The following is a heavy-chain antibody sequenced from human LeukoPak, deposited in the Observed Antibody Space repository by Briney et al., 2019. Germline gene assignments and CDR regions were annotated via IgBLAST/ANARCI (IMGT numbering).Heavy chain of an antibody. Sequence: PSETLTLTCAVYGGTFSGYFWSWIRQPPGKGLEWIGEINHSGSTNYNPSLKSRVTISVDTSKNQFSLKLSSVTAADTAVYYCARGRCGYALYYYYYMDFWGQGTTVTVSS. J-gene: IGHJ6*03. D-gene: IGHD5-12*01. CDR1: GGTFSGYF. V-gene: IGHV4-34*01. CDR2: INHSGST. CDR3: ARGRCGYALYYYYYMDF.